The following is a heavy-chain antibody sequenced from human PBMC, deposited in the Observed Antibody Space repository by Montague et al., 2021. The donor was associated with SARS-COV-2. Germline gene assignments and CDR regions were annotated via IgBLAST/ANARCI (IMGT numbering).Heavy chain of an antibody. V-gene: IGHV4-59*01. CDR3: ARVVRYYDFWSGYTEYYYYGMDV. Sequence: SETLSLTCTVSGGSISSYYWSWIRQPPGKGLEWIGYIYYSGSTNYNPSLKSRVTISVDTSKNQFSLKLSSVTAADTAVYYCARVVRYYDFWSGYTEYYYYGMDVWGQGPTVTVSS. J-gene: IGHJ6*02. D-gene: IGHD3-3*01. CDR1: GGSISSYY. CDR2: IYYSGST.